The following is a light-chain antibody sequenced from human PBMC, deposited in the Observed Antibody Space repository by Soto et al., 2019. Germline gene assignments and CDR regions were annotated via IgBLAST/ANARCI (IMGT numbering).Light chain of an antibody. J-gene: IGKJ5*01. V-gene: IGKV3D-20*02. CDR3: QQRSNLIT. CDR2: GAS. Sequence: EIALTQSPGTLSLSPGERATLSCRASQSVASNYLAWYQQKPGQAPRLLIYGASNRATGIPARFSGSGSGTDFTLTISSLEPEDFAVYYCQQRSNLITFGQGTRLEIK. CDR1: QSVASNY.